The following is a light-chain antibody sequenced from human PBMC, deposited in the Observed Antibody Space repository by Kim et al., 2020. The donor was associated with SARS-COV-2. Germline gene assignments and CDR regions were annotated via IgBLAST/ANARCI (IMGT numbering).Light chain of an antibody. Sequence: EIVLTQSPGTLSLSPGERATLSCRASQSVSSSYLAWYQQKPGQAPRLLIYGASSRATGIPDRFSGSGSGTDFTLTISSLESEDFAVYYCQQYGSSPLITFGQGTRLEIK. J-gene: IGKJ5*01. CDR2: GAS. V-gene: IGKV3-20*01. CDR3: QQYGSSPLIT. CDR1: QSVSSSY.